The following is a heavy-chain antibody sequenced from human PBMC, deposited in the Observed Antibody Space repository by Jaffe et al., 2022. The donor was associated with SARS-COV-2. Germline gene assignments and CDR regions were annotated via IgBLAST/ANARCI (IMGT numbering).Heavy chain of an antibody. V-gene: IGHV3-21*01. J-gene: IGHJ3*02. CDR3: AIITWDYYYDSSGPTPDAFDI. Sequence: EVQLVESGGGLVKPGGSLRLSCAASGFTFSSYSMNWVRQAPGKGLEWVSSISSSSSYIYYADSVKGRFTISRDNAKNSLYLQMNSLRAEDTAVYYCAIITWDYYYDSSGPTPDAFDIWGQGTMVTVSS. D-gene: IGHD3-22*01. CDR1: GFTFSSYS. CDR2: ISSSSSYI.